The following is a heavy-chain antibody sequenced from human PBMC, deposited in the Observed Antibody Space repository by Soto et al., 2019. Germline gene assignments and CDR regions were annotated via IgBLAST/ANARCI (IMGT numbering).Heavy chain of an antibody. CDR1: GFTFSSYA. D-gene: IGHD5-12*01. CDR2: ISGSGGST. J-gene: IGHJ5*02. CDR3: AKDSSDIVATWAFDP. V-gene: IGHV3-23*01. Sequence: EVQLLESGGGLVQPGGSLRLSCAASGFTFSSYAMSWVRQAPGQGLEWVSAISGSGGSTYYADSVKGRFTISRDNSKNTLYLQMNSLRAEDTAVYYCAKDSSDIVATWAFDPWGQGTLVTVSS.